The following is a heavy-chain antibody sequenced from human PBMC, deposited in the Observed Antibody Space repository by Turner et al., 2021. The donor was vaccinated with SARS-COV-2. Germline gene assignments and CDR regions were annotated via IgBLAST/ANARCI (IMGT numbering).Heavy chain of an antibody. CDR3: ARGESRDGYNWYYYGMDV. J-gene: IGHJ6*02. CDR2: IWYDGSNK. CDR1: GFTFSNYG. Sequence: QVQLVESGGGVVQPGRSLILYCAASGFTFSNYGMHWVRQAPGKGLEWVAFIWYDGSNKYYADSVKGRFTISRDNSKNTLYLQMNSLRAEDTAVYYCARGESRDGYNWYYYGMDVWGQGTTVTVSS. V-gene: IGHV3-33*01. D-gene: IGHD5-12*01.